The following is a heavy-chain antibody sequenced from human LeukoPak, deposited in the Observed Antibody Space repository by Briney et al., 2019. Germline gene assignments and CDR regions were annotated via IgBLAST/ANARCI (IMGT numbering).Heavy chain of an antibody. J-gene: IGHJ4*02. D-gene: IGHD4-23*01. CDR2: ISSSSSYI. CDR3: ATSDYGGLDY. CDR1: GFTFSSYS. V-gene: IGHV3-21*01. Sequence: GGSLRLSCAASGFTFSSYSMNWVRQAPGKGLEWVSSISSSSSYIYYADSVKGRFTISRDNANNSLFLQMNSLRAEDTSVYYCATSDYGGLDYWGQGTLVTVSS.